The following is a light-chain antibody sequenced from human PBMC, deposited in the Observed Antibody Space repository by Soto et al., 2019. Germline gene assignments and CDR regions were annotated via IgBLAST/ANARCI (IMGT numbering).Light chain of an antibody. CDR3: QKYNSAPRT. CDR2: AAS. CDR1: LPISNE. V-gene: IGKV1-27*01. Sequence: DIQRTQSPSSLSASVGDRVTITCRASLPISNELAWYEHKPGKIPNLLIYAASTLQAGAPSRFSGSGSGTDFPLTISSLQPEDVATYYCQKYNSAPRTVGGGTKVEIK. J-gene: IGKJ4*01.